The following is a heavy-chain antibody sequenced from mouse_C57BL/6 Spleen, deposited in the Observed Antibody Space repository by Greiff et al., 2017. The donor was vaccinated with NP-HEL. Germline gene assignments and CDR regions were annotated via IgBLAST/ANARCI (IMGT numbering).Heavy chain of an antibody. Sequence: EVKLMESEGGLVQPGSSMKLSCTASGFTFSDYYMAWVRQVPEKGLEWVANINYDGSSTYYLDSLKSRFIISRDNAKNILYLQMSRLKSEDTATYYCAREGSYDYYAMDYWGQGTSVTVSS. V-gene: IGHV5-16*01. D-gene: IGHD2-10*02. J-gene: IGHJ4*01. CDR1: GFTFSDYY. CDR3: AREGSYDYYAMDY. CDR2: INYDGSST.